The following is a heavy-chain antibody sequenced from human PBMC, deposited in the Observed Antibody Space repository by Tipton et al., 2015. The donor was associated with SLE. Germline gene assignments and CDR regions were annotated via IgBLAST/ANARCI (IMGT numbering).Heavy chain of an antibody. Sequence: SLRLSCAASGFTFSSYAMHWVRQAPGKGLEWVAVISYDGSNKYYADSVKGRFTISRDNSKNTLYLQMNSLRAEDTAVYYCARTREAGRFDYWGQGTLVTVSS. J-gene: IGHJ4*02. CDR2: ISYDGSNK. D-gene: IGHD3-10*01. V-gene: IGHV3-30*04. CDR1: GFTFSSYA. CDR3: ARTREAGRFDY.